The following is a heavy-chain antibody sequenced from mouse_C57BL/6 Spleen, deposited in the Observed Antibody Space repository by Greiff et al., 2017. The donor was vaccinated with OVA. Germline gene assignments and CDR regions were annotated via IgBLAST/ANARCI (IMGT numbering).Heavy chain of an antibody. CDR2: INPGSGGT. CDR1: GYAFTNYL. CDR3: ARSIPSHWYFDV. V-gene: IGHV1-54*01. J-gene: IGHJ1*03. Sequence: VKLQQSGAELVRPGTSVKVSCKASGYAFTNYLIEWVKQRPGQGLEWIGVINPGSGGTNYNEKFKGKATLTADKSSSTAYMQLSSLTSEDSAVYFCARSIPSHWYFDVWGTGTTVTVSS.